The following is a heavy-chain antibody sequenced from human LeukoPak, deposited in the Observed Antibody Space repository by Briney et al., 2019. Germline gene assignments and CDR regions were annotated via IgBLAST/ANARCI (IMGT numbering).Heavy chain of an antibody. J-gene: IGHJ4*02. CDR2: FDPEDGET. V-gene: IGHV1-24*01. Sequence: GASVKVSCKVSGYTLTELSMHWVRQAPGKGLEWMGGFDPEDGETIYAQKFQGRVTMTGDTSTDTAYMELSSLRSEDTAVYYCATDHQSYYDSSGYYLAYWGQGTLVTVSS. CDR3: ATDHQSYYDSSGYYLAY. D-gene: IGHD3-22*01. CDR1: GYTLTELS.